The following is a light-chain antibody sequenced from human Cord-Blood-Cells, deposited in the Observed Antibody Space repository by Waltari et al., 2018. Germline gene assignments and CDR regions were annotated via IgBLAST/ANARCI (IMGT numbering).Light chain of an antibody. Sequence: DIVMTQSPDSLAVSLGERATLNCKSSPSVLYSSNNKNYLAWYQQKPGQPPKLLIYWASTRESGVPDRFSGSGSGTDFTLTISSLQAEDVAVYYCQQYYSTPPTFGQGTKVEIK. CDR2: WAS. CDR1: PSVLYSSNNKNY. CDR3: QQYYSTPPT. V-gene: IGKV4-1*01. J-gene: IGKJ1*01.